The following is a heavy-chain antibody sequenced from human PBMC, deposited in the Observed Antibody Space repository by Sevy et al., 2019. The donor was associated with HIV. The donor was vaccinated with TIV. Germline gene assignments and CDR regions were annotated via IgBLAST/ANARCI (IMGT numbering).Heavy chain of an antibody. D-gene: IGHD3-10*01. J-gene: IGHJ4*02. Sequence: GGSLRLSCAASGFTFSSYGMHWVRQAPGKGLEWVAVISYDGSNKYYADSVEGRFTISRDNSKNTLYLQMNSLRAEDTAVYYCAKDRGGAIDYWGQGTLVTVSS. V-gene: IGHV3-30*18. CDR3: AKDRGGAIDY. CDR1: GFTFSSYG. CDR2: ISYDGSNK.